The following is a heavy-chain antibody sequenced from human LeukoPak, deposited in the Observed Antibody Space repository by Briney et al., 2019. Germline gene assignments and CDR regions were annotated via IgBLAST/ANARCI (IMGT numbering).Heavy chain of an antibody. CDR2: NSGST. CDR3: ARGRGYGGNYLRSFDI. V-gene: IGHV4-59*08. Sequence: SETLSLTCTVSGGSISTYYWSWVRQPPGKGLECIGYNSGSTNYNPSLKSRVTILLDRSKNQFSLKLSSVTAADTAVYYCARGRGYGGNYLRSFDIWGQGTMVTVSS. D-gene: IGHD1-26*01. CDR1: GGSISTYY. J-gene: IGHJ3*02.